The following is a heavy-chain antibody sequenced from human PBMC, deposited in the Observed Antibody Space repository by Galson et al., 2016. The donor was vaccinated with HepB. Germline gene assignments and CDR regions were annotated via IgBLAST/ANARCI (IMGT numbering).Heavy chain of an antibody. Sequence: SVKVSCKASGGSFSNTALSWVRQAPGQGLEWMGGIIPSIGSANYAKKFQGRVTITADESTNTLYMEMRGLRSEDTAVYYCAKDLYVGEDDMDAWGQGTTVIVSS. CDR1: GGSFSNTA. CDR3: AKDLYVGEDDMDA. V-gene: IGHV1-69*13. CDR2: IIPSIGSA. D-gene: IGHD1-1*01. J-gene: IGHJ6*02.